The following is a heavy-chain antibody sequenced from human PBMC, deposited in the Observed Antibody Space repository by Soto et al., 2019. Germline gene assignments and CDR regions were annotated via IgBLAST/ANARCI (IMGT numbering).Heavy chain of an antibody. V-gene: IGHV4-59*02. D-gene: IGHD2-21*02. Sequence: QVQLQESGPGLVRPSETLSLTCTVSGGSVNSYYWSWILQTPGTEPEWIGYIFYSGSTNSKPSLKSRASMSVDMSKNQFSLRLSSLTAADTAVYYCARVFPSYCGGDCAYFASWGQGILVTVSS. CDR1: GGSVNSYY. CDR2: IFYSGST. CDR3: ARVFPSYCGGDCAYFAS. J-gene: IGHJ4*02.